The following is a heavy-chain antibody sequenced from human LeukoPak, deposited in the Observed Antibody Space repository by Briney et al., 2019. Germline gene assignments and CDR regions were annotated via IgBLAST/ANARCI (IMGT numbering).Heavy chain of an antibody. CDR1: GFTFSSYG. CDR2: IRYDGSNK. J-gene: IGHJ4*02. Sequence: GGSLRPSCAASGFTFSSYGMHWVRQAPGKGLEWVAFIRYDGSNKYYADSVKGRFTISRDNSKNTLYLQMNSLRAEDTAVYYCAKDTNRVYYFDYWGQGTLVTVSS. D-gene: IGHD1-14*01. CDR3: AKDTNRVYYFDY. V-gene: IGHV3-30*02.